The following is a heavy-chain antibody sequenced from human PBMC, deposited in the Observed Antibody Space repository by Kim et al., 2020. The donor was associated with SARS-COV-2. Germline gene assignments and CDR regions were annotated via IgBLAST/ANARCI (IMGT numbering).Heavy chain of an antibody. Sequence: TPTLKSRLTISVDTSKNPFPRNLSSVTAADTAVYYCARERRSGTYYYFDYWGQGTLVTVSS. CDR3: ARERRSGTYYYFDY. D-gene: IGHD1-26*01. V-gene: IGHV4-59*01. J-gene: IGHJ4*02.